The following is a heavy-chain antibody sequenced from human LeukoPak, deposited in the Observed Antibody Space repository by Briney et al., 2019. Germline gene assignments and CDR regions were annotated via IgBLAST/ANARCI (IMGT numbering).Heavy chain of an antibody. CDR1: GFTSSSYG. Sequence: GGSLRLSCAASGFTSSSYGMHWVRQAPGKGLEWVAFIRYDGSNKYYADSVKGRFTISRDNSKNTLYLQMNSLRAEDTAVYYCAKPPFGAGYYYYYMDVWGKGTTVTISS. CDR2: IRYDGSNK. V-gene: IGHV3-30*02. J-gene: IGHJ6*03. CDR3: AKPPFGAGYYYYYMDV. D-gene: IGHD3-16*01.